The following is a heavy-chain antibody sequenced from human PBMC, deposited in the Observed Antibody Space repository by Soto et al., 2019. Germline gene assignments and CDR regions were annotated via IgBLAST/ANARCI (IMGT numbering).Heavy chain of an antibody. CDR2: ISAYNGNT. CDR3: AKEPRITLIRGPYGMDV. J-gene: IGHJ6*02. Sequence: ASVKVSCKASGYTFTSYGISWVRQAPGQGLEWMGWISAYNGNTNYAQKLQGRVTMTTDTSTSTAYMELRSLRSDDTAVYYCAKEPRITLIRGPYGMDVWGQGTTVTVSS. V-gene: IGHV1-18*01. CDR1: GYTFTSYG. D-gene: IGHD3-10*01.